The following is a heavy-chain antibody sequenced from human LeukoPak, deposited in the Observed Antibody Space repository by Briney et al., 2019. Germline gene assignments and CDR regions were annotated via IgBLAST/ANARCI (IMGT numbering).Heavy chain of an antibody. CDR1: GGSFSGYY. Sequence: SETLSLTCAVYGGSFSGYYWSWIRQPPGKGLEWTGEINHSGSTNYNPSLKSRVTISVDTSKNQFSLKLSSVTAADTAVYYCARGPDCSGGSCYSNYYYGMDVWGQGTTVTVSS. D-gene: IGHD2-15*01. CDR3: ARGPDCSGGSCYSNYYYGMDV. V-gene: IGHV4-34*01. CDR2: INHSGST. J-gene: IGHJ6*02.